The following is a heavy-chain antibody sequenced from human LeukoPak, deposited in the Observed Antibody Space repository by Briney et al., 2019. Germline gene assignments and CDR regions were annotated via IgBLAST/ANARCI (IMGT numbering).Heavy chain of an antibody. D-gene: IGHD3-22*01. CDR1: GGYISSYC. CDR2: IYTSGST. V-gene: IGHV4-4*07. J-gene: IGHJ4*02. Sequence: SETLSLTCTVSGGYISSYCWSWIRQPAGKGLECIGRIYTSGSTNYNPSLKSRVTMSVDTSKNQFSLKLSSVTAADTAVYYCARSHYYDSSGSTYYFDYWGQGTLVTVSS. CDR3: ARSHYYDSSGSTYYFDY.